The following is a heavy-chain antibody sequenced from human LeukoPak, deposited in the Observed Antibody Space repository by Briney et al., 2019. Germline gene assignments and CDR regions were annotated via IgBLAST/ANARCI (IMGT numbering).Heavy chain of an antibody. CDR2: ISHDGSNK. CDR1: GFTFSSYA. CDR3: ARGGDYGDFNGMDV. Sequence: PGGSLRLSCAASGFTFSSYAMHWVRQAPGKGLEWVAVISHDGSNKYYADSVKGRFTISRDNSKNTLYLQMNSLRAEDTAVYYCARGGDYGDFNGMDVWGKGTTVTVSS. D-gene: IGHD4-17*01. V-gene: IGHV3-30*04. J-gene: IGHJ6*04.